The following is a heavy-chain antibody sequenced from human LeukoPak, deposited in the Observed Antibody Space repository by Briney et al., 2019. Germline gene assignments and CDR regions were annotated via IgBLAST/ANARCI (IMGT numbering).Heavy chain of an antibody. J-gene: IGHJ6*02. V-gene: IGHV1-69*04. CDR1: GGTFDNSA. CDR3: AREKMEVGYYGLDV. Sequence: ASVKVSCKASGGTFDNSAINWVRPAPGQGLEWMGRIIPILNIPNYAQKLQGRVTIAADKSTSTAYMELSSLRSDDTAVYYCAREKMEVGYYGLDVWGQGTTVTVSS. D-gene: IGHD1-1*01. CDR2: IIPILNIP.